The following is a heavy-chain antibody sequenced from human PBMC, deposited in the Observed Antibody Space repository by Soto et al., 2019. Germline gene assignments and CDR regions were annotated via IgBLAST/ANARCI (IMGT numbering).Heavy chain of an antibody. J-gene: IGHJ4*02. D-gene: IGHD2-2*01. CDR3: ARGRGSTGYLGREHYFDY. V-gene: IGHV3-66*01. Sequence: GSLRLSCAASGFSVTNNYMNWVRQAPGKGLEWVSIIDIGGNTYYADSVKDRFTISRDNSRNTLYLHMDSLRAEDTAVYYCARGRGSTGYLGREHYFDYWGQGTLVTVSS. CDR2: IDIGGNT. CDR1: GFSVTNNY.